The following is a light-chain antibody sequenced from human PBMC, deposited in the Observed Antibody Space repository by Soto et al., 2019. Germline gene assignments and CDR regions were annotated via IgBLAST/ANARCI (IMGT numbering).Light chain of an antibody. Sequence: QSALTQPASVSGSPGQSITISCTGTSSDVGVYNYVSWYQQHPGKAPKLMIYDVSDRPSGVSNRFSGSKSGNTASLTISGLQAEDEADYHCSSYTSSTTVVFGGGTQLTVL. CDR1: SSDVGVYNY. CDR2: DVS. CDR3: SSYTSSTTVV. V-gene: IGLV2-14*03. J-gene: IGLJ2*01.